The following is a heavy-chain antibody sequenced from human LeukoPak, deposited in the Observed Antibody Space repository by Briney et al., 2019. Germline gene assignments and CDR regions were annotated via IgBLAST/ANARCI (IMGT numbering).Heavy chain of an antibody. J-gene: IGHJ5*02. V-gene: IGHV4-34*01. CDR3: ARGGYDYVWGSYRSRWFDP. Sequence: SETLFLTCAVYGGSFSGYYWSWIRQPPGKGLEWIGEINHSGSTNYNPSLKSRVTISVDTSKNQFSLKLSSVTAADTAVYYCARGGYDYVWGSYRSRWFDPWGQGTLVTVPS. D-gene: IGHD3-16*02. CDR1: GGSFSGYY. CDR2: INHSGST.